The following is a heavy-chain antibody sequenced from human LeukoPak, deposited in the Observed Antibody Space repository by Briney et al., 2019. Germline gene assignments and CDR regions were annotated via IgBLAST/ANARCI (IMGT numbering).Heavy chain of an antibody. J-gene: IGHJ4*02. CDR2: IKQDGSEK. D-gene: IGHD3-22*01. Sequence: PGGSLRLSCAASGFTFSSYWMSWVRQAPGKGLGWVANIKQDGSEKYYVDSVKGRFTISRDNAKNSLYLQMNSLRAEDTAVYYCARDLAYGTMIVVVIGPPDYWGQGTLVTVSS. CDR1: GFTFSSYW. CDR3: ARDLAYGTMIVVVIGPPDY. V-gene: IGHV3-7*01.